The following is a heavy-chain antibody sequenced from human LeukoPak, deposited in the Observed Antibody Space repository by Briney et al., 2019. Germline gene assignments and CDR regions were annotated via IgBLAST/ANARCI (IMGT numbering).Heavy chain of an antibody. CDR1: GYTFTSYG. CDR2: ISAYNGNT. V-gene: IGHV1-18*01. D-gene: IGHD3-22*01. J-gene: IGHJ4*02. Sequence: SVKVSCKASGYTFTSYGISWVRQAPGQGLEWMGWISAYNGNTNYAQKLQGRVTMTTDTSTSTAYMELRSLRSDDTAVYYCARGGYYYDSSGYRIDYWGQGTLVTVSS. CDR3: ARGGYYYDSSGYRIDY.